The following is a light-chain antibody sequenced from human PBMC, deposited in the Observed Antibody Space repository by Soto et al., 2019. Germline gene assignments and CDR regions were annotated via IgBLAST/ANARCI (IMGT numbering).Light chain of an antibody. CDR3: QQYESPPFT. J-gene: IGKJ3*01. V-gene: IGKV3-20*01. Sequence: EIVLTQSPGTLSLSPGERATLSCRTSQSVSNNYLAWYQQKPGQAPRLLIYGASSRATGIPDRFSGSGSGTDFTLSISRLEPEDFAVYYCQQYESPPFTFGPGTKVDIK. CDR1: QSVSNNY. CDR2: GAS.